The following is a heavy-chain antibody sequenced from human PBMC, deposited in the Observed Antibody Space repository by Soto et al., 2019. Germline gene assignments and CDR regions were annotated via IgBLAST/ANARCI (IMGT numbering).Heavy chain of an antibody. Sequence: PSETLSLTCSVSGYSISSGYYWGWIRQAPGKGLEWIGNIHHRGSTYYNPSLESRVTISIDTSKNQFSLRLTSVTAADTAIYYCARDISASDGDYWGQGTLVTVSS. CDR2: IHHRGST. CDR3: ARDISASDGDY. CDR1: GYSISSGYY. J-gene: IGHJ4*02. V-gene: IGHV4-38-2*02. D-gene: IGHD2-21*01.